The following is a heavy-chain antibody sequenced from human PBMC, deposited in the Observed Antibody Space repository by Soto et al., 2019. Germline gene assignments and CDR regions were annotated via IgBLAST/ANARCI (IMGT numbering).Heavy chain of an antibody. J-gene: IGHJ6*02. D-gene: IGHD2-15*01. V-gene: IGHV3-21*01. Sequence: GGSLRLSCAASGFTFSSYSMNWVRQAPGKGLEWVSSISSSSSYIYYADSVKGRFTISRDNAKNSLYLQMNSLTAEDTAVYYCARLGGYCSGGSCPYGMDVWGQGTTVTVSS. CDR2: ISSSSSYI. CDR3: ARLGGYCSGGSCPYGMDV. CDR1: GFTFSSYS.